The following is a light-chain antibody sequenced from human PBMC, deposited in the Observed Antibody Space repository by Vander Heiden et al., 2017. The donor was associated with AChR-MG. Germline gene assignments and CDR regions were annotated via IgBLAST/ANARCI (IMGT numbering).Light chain of an antibody. CDR1: QSISSS. CDR3: QQSYSTPYT. Sequence: DIQMTQSPSSLSASVGDRVTITCRASQSISSSLNWYQQKPGEAPKFLMYDASSLQSGVPSRFSGSGSGTDFTLTISRLQPEDFATYYCQQSYSTPYTFGQGTKMEIK. J-gene: IGKJ2*01. V-gene: IGKV1-39*01. CDR2: DAS.